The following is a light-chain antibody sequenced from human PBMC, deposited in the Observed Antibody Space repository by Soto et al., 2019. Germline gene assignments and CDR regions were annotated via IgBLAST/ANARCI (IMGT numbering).Light chain of an antibody. CDR3: QQFNTKPLT. CDR1: QGIGTA. Sequence: IQLTQSPSTLSASVGDRVTITCRASQGIGTALAWYHQRPGNSPDLLVYDASTLQIGVPSRFSGSGSETDFSLTISGLQPEDFGHYYCQQFNTKPLTFGGGTRVEI. CDR2: DAS. V-gene: IGKV1-13*02. J-gene: IGKJ4*01.